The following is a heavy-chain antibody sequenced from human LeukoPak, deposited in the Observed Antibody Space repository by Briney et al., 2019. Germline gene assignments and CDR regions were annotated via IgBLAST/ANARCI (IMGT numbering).Heavy chain of an antibody. CDR2: IYYSGST. CDR1: GGSISTYH. V-gene: IGHV4-59*01. Sequence: SETLSLTCSVSGGSISTYHWSWIRQPPGKGLEGIGDIYYSGSTKYNPSLKSRVTISVDTSKNQFSLKLSSVTAADTAVYYCARLGSYYYYGMDVWGQGTTVTVSS. D-gene: IGHD1-26*01. CDR3: ARLGSYYYYGMDV. J-gene: IGHJ6*02.